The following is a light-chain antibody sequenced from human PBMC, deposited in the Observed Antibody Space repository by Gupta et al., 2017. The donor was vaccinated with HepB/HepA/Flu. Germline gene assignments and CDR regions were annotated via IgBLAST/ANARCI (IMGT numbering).Light chain of an antibody. CDR3: QQSYTTPFT. CDR1: QSITTY. V-gene: IGKV1-39*01. CDR2: AAS. Sequence: DIQMTQSPSSLSASVGDRVTITCRASQSITTYLNWYQQKPGKAPNLLIFAASSLQSGVPSRFSGSGSGTDFTLTISTLQPEDFGTYYCQQSYTTPFTFGPGTKLDIK. J-gene: IGKJ3*01.